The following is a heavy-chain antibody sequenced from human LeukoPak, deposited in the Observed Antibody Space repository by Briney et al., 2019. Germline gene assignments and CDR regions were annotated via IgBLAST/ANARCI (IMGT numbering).Heavy chain of an antibody. V-gene: IGHV4-39*01. CDR2: IYYSGST. Sequence: SETLSLTCTVSGGSIRSSSYYWGWIRQPPGKGLQWIGSIYYSGSTYYNPPLKSRVTMSGDTSKNQFSLKLTSVTAADTAVYYCARLISRRATDYWGQGTLVTVSS. CDR1: GGSIRSSSYY. J-gene: IGHJ4*02. CDR3: ARLISRRATDY.